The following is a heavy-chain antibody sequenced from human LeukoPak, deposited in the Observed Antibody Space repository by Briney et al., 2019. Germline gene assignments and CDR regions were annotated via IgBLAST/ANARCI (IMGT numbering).Heavy chain of an antibody. Sequence: GEALKISCKGSGYTFTNYWIGWVRQMPGKGLESMGIIYPADSDTKYSPSFQGQVTISADKSISTAYLRWSSLKTSDTAMYYCVRLDSAGWYYFDYWGQGTLVTVSS. CDR1: GYTFTNYW. D-gene: IGHD6-19*01. CDR2: IYPADSDT. V-gene: IGHV5-51*01. CDR3: VRLDSAGWYYFDY. J-gene: IGHJ4*02.